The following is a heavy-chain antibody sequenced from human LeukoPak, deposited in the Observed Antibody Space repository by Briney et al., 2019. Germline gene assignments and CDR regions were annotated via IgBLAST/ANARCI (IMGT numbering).Heavy chain of an antibody. J-gene: IGHJ4*02. Sequence: PSETLSLTCTVSGYSISSGYYWGWIRQPPGKGLEWIGSIYHSGSTYYNPSLKSRVTISVDTSKNQFSLKLSSVTAADTAVYYCARVLRMVRGVPPRPSAFDYWGQGTLVTVSS. CDR3: ARVLRMVRGVPPRPSAFDY. V-gene: IGHV4-38-2*02. D-gene: IGHD3-10*01. CDR2: IYHSGST. CDR1: GYSISSGYY.